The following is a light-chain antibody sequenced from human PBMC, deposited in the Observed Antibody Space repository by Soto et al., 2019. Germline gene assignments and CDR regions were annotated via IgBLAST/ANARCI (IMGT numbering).Light chain of an antibody. CDR2: AAS. J-gene: IGKJ3*01. CDR1: QTLSINS. Sequence: EIVLTQSPGTLSLSPGERATLSCRASQTLSINSLAWYQQKPGQAPRLLIYAASTRSTDIPERFSGSGSGTDFTLSIISLEPDDFALYYCQQYDASPLAFGPGTTLEIK. CDR3: QQYDASPLA. V-gene: IGKV3-20*01.